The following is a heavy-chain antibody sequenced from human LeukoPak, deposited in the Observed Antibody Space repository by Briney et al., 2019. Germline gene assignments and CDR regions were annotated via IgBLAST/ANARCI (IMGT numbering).Heavy chain of an antibody. V-gene: IGHV1-18*01. CDR1: GYTFTIYG. Sequence: GASVTVSCKASGYTFTIYGISWVRQAPGQGLEWMGWISAYNGNTNYAQKLQGRVTMTTDTSTSTAYMELRSLRSDDTAVYYCASHTPSSGWFSYYYYGMDVWGQGTTVTVSS. D-gene: IGHD6-19*01. CDR2: ISAYNGNT. CDR3: ASHTPSSGWFSYYYYGMDV. J-gene: IGHJ6*02.